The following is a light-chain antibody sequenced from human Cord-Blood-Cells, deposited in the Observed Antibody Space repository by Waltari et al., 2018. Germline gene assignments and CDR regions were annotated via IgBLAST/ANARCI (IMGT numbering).Light chain of an antibody. CDR3: QQSYSTPPWT. CDR2: AAS. CDR1: QSISSY. V-gene: IGKV1-39*01. J-gene: IGKJ1*01. Sequence: DIQMTQSPSSLSASVGDRVTITCLASQSISSYLNWYKQKPGKAPKLLIYAASSLQSGVPSRFSGSGSGTYFTLTISSLQPEDFATYYCQQSYSTPPWTFGQGTKVEIK.